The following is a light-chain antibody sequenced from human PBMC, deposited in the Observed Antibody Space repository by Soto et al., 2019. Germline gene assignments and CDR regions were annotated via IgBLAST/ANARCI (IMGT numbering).Light chain of an antibody. V-gene: IGKV3-15*01. CDR3: QQHHNWPLYT. CDR2: DAS. CDR1: QSVGGN. Sequence: EIVMTQSPATLSVSPGERATLSCRASQSVGGNLAWYQQRPGRAPRLLIYDASTRATDIPARFSGSGSGTEFTLTISSLQSEDFALYYCQQHHNWPLYTFGQGTKLEIK. J-gene: IGKJ2*01.